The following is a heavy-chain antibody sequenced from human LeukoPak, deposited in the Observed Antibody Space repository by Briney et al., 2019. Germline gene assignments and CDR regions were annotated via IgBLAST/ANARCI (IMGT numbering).Heavy chain of an antibody. CDR1: GDSISDYY. Sequence: PSETLSLTFTVSGDSISDYYWSWIRRPPGRGLEWIGYIYYTGSTNRNPSLKSRVTISLDTSKNQFSLELTSVTPADTAVYYCASQDAAGYYFGYWGQGTLVTVSS. J-gene: IGHJ4*02. V-gene: IGHV4-59*01. D-gene: IGHD6-25*01. CDR2: IYYTGST. CDR3: ASQDAAGYYFGY.